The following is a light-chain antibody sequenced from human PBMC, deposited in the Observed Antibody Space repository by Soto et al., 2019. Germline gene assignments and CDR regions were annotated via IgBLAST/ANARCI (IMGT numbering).Light chain of an antibody. J-gene: IGKJ4*01. V-gene: IGKV1-5*01. CDR2: DAS. Sequence: DIQMTQSPSTLSASVGDRVTITCRASQSISSWLAWYQQKPGKAPKLLIFDASSLESGTPSRFSCRRSGTQYSLTINGLQPDDLATYYCQQYDNCKPLTLGGGTKV. CDR1: QSISSW. CDR3: QQYDNCKPLT.